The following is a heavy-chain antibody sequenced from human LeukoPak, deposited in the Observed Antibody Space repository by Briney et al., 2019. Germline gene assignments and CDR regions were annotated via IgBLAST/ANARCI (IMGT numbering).Heavy chain of an antibody. CDR3: AADRSYNWNYGAFDI. J-gene: IGHJ3*02. D-gene: IGHD1-7*01. CDR1: GFTFTNSA. CDR2: IVAGSGNT. V-gene: IGHV1-58*01. Sequence: SVKVSCKASGFTFTNSAVQWVRQARGQRLEWIGWIVAGSGNTNYAQKFQERVTITRDMSTSTAYMELSSLRSEDTAMYYCAADRSYNWNYGAFDIWGQGTVVTVSS.